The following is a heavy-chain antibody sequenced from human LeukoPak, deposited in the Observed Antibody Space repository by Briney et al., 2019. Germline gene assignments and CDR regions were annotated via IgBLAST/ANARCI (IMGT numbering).Heavy chain of an antibody. J-gene: IGHJ4*02. Sequence: ASVKVSCKVSGYTLTELSMHWVRQAPGKGLEWMGGFDPEDGGTIYAQKFQGRVTMTEDTSTDTAYMELSSLRSEDTAVYYCATKDPRWYYDFWSGYSYWGQGTLVTVSS. D-gene: IGHD3-3*01. CDR3: ATKDPRWYYDFWSGYSY. CDR1: GYTLTELS. CDR2: FDPEDGGT. V-gene: IGHV1-24*01.